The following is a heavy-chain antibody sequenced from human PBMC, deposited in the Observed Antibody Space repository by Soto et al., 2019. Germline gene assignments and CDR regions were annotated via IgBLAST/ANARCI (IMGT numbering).Heavy chain of an antibody. Sequence: PGGSLRLSCGASGFNFGAFGMNWVRQAPGKGLEWVSSITLSSSYIYYADSVKGRFTVSRDNAKNSLYLDMKSLTVDDTAVYYCARDMKSVRFWGTNGFDPWGQGTPVTVSS. D-gene: IGHD3-16*01. CDR2: ITLSSSYI. J-gene: IGHJ5*02. CDR3: ARDMKSVRFWGTNGFDP. CDR1: GFNFGAFG. V-gene: IGHV3-21*01.